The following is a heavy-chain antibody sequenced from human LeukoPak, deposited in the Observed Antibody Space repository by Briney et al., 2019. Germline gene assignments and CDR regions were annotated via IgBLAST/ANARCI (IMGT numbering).Heavy chain of an antibody. V-gene: IGHV3-23*01. Sequence: GGSLRLSCAAPGFTFSSYAMSWVRQAPGEGLEWVSAIGGSGGSTYYADSVRGRFTISRDNSKNTLYLQMNSLRAEDTAVYYCAKESVYCSSTSCYVYWGQGTLVTVSS. D-gene: IGHD2-2*01. CDR1: GFTFSSYA. J-gene: IGHJ4*02. CDR3: AKESVYCSSTSCYVY. CDR2: IGGSGGST.